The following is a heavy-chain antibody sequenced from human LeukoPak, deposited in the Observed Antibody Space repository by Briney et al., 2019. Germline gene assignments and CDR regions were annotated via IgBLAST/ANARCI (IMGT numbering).Heavy chain of an antibody. Sequence: PSETLSLTCAVYGGSFSGYYWSWIRQPPGKGLEWIGEINHSGSTNYNPSLKSRVTISVDTSKNQFSLKLSSVTAADTAVYYCARGRGRGFTYFDYWGQGTLVTVSP. CDR1: GGSFSGYY. J-gene: IGHJ4*02. CDR2: INHSGST. V-gene: IGHV4-34*01. CDR3: ARGRGRGFTYFDY. D-gene: IGHD1-26*01.